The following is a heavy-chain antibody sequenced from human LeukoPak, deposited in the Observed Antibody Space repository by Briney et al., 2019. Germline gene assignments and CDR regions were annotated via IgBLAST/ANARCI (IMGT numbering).Heavy chain of an antibody. Sequence: GGSLRLSCAASGFTLGSYAMNWVRQAPGKGLEWVSVITDNGGTTHYTDSVKGRFTISRDNSKNTLYLQMNSLRAEDTAVYYCAKDLGSVATLDWFDPWGQGTLVTVSS. CDR1: GFTLGSYA. V-gene: IGHV3-23*01. CDR3: AKDLGSVATLDWFDP. CDR2: ITDNGGTT. J-gene: IGHJ5*02. D-gene: IGHD5-12*01.